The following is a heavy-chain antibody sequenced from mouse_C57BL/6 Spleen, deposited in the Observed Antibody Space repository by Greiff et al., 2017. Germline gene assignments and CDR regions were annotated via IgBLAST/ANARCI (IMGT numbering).Heavy chain of an antibody. J-gene: IGHJ4*01. CDR3: VRDIHYYGSSYDAMDY. V-gene: IGHV10-3*01. CDR1: GFTFNTYA. Sequence: EPGGGLVQPKGSLKLSCAASGFTFNTYAMHWVRQAPGKGLEWVARIRSKSSNYATYYADSVKDRFTISRDDSQSMLYLQMNNLKTEDTAMYYCVRDIHYYGSSYDAMDYWGQGTSVTVSS. CDR2: IRSKSSNYAT. D-gene: IGHD1-1*01.